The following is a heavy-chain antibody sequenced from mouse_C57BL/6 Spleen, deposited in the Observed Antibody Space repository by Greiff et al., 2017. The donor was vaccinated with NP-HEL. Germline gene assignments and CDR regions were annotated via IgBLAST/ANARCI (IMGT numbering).Heavy chain of an antibody. Sequence: VQLQQSGAELVKAGASVKMSCKASGYTFTSYWMHWVKQRLGQGLEWFAETNPTNGRTYYNEKFKSKATLTVDKSSRTAYMLFSGPTFEDSAVYYCARIKKIVATYFDYWGQGTTLTVSS. V-gene: IGHV1S81*02. CDR3: ARIKKIVATYFDY. CDR2: TNPTNGRT. D-gene: IGHD1-1*01. J-gene: IGHJ2*01. CDR1: GYTFTSYW.